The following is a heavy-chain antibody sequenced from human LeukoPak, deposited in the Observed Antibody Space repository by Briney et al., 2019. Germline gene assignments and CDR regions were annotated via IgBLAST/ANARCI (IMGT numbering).Heavy chain of an antibody. CDR3: ARAGPGGHRYSSSPVDY. D-gene: IGHD6-6*01. CDR1: GGSISSGGYY. CDR2: IYYSGST. J-gene: IGHJ4*02. V-gene: IGHV4-31*03. Sequence: SETLSLTCTVPGGSISSGGYYWSWIRQHPGKGLEWIGYIYYSGSTYYNPSLKSRVTISVDTSKNQFSLKLSSVTAADTAVYYCARAGPGGHRYSSSPVDYWGQGTLVTVSS.